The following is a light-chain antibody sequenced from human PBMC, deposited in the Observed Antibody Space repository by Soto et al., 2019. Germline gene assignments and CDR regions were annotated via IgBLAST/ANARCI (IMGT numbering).Light chain of an antibody. CDR3: QQYNSYPLT. V-gene: IGKV1-5*03. Sequence: DIQMTQSPSTLSASVGDRVTITCRASQSISSWLASYQQKPGKAPNLLIYKASSLESGVPSRFSGSGSGKEFTLTISSMHPDDFATYYFQQYNSYPLTFGGGTKVEIK. CDR2: KAS. CDR1: QSISSW. J-gene: IGKJ4*01.